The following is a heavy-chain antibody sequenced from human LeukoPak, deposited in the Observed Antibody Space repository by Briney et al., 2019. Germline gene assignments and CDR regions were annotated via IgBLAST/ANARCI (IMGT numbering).Heavy chain of an antibody. CDR3: ARAVVVAASDAFDI. Sequence: ASVKVSCKASGYTFTSYDINWVRQATGQGLEWMGWMNPNSGNTGYAQKFQGRVTMTRNTSISTAYMELSSLRSEGTAVYYCARAVVVAASDAFDIWGQGTMVTVSS. V-gene: IGHV1-8*01. J-gene: IGHJ3*02. CDR2: MNPNSGNT. CDR1: GYTFTSYD. D-gene: IGHD2-15*01.